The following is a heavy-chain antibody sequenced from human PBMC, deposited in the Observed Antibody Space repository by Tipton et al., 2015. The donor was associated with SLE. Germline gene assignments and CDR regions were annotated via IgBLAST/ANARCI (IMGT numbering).Heavy chain of an antibody. V-gene: IGHV4-34*01. CDR2: INHSGST. CDR3: ARVEGGVSNPNWFDP. D-gene: IGHD3-3*01. J-gene: IGHJ5*02. CDR1: GFTFSSYS. Sequence: LRLSCAASGFTFSSYSMNWVRQPPGKGLEWIGEINHSGSTNYNPSLKSRVTISVDTSKNQFSLKLSSVTAADTAVYYCARVEGGVSNPNWFDPWGQGTLVTVSS.